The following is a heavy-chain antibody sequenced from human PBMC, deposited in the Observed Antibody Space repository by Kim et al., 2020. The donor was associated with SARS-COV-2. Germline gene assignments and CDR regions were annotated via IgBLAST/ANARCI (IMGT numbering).Heavy chain of an antibody. CDR3: AKASIGDLYGMDV. D-gene: IGHD3-16*02. V-gene: IGHV3-43*01. Sequence: YADSVKSRFTISRDNSKTSLYLQMNSRRTEDTALYYCAKASIGDLYGMDVWGQGTTVTVSS. J-gene: IGHJ6*02.